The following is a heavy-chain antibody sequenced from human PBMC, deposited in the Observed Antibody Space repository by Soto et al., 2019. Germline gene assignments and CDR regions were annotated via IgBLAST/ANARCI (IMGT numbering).Heavy chain of an antibody. CDR3: ARDKAVAPAYYYYGMDV. CDR1: GFTFSSYA. V-gene: IGHV3-30-3*01. CDR2: ISYDGSNK. J-gene: IGHJ6*02. D-gene: IGHD6-19*01. Sequence: PGGSLRLSCAASGFTFSSYAMHWVRQAPGKGLEWVAVISYDGSNKYYADSVKGRFTISRDNSKNTLYLQMNSLRAEDTAVYYCARDKAVAPAYYYYGMDVWGQGTTVTVSS.